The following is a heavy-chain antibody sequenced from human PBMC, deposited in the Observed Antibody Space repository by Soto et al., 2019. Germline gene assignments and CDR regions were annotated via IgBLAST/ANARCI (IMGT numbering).Heavy chain of an antibody. CDR3: ARGVKQQLLG. D-gene: IGHD2-2*01. V-gene: IGHV1-69*13. CDR1: GGTFSSYA. J-gene: IGHJ4*02. CDR2: IIPIFGTA. Sequence: GASVEVSCKASGGTFSSYAISWVRQAPGQGLEWMGGIIPIFGTANYAQKFQGRVTITADESTCTAYMELSSLRSEDTAVYYCARGVKQQLLGWGQGTLVTVSS.